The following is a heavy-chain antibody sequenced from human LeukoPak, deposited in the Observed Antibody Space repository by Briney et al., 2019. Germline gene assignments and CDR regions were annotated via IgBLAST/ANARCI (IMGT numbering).Heavy chain of an antibody. D-gene: IGHD2-8*01. CDR1: GFTFSSSA. CDR3: AKDMGYFTGMDV. Sequence: GGSLRLSCAASGFTFSSSAMSWVRQVPGKGLEWVSGISASGGSTYYADSVRGRFTISRDNSKNTLYVQMNSLRDEDTAVYYCAKDMGYFTGMDVWGQGTTVTVSS. J-gene: IGHJ6*02. V-gene: IGHV3-23*01. CDR2: ISASGGST.